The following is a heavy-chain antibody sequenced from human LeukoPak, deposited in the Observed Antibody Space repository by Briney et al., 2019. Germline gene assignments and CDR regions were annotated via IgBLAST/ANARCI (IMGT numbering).Heavy chain of an antibody. J-gene: IGHJ4*02. CDR2: IKQDGSEK. D-gene: IGHD3-10*01. Sequence: PGGSLGLSCAASGFTFSSYWMSWVRQAPGKGLEWVANIKQDGSEKYYVDSVKGRFTISRDNAKNSLYLQMNSLRAEDTAVYYCARATYYYGSGFDYWGQGTLVTVSS. CDR1: GFTFSSYW. V-gene: IGHV3-7*01. CDR3: ARATYYYGSGFDY.